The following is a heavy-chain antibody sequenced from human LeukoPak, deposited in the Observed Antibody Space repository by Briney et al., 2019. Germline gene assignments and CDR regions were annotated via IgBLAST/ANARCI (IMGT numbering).Heavy chain of an antibody. CDR3: ATVVVVAATNYYYYATDV. CDR2: IFYTGNT. V-gene: IGHV4-30-4*01. D-gene: IGHD2-15*01. Sequence: PSETLSLTCTVSGGSIRSDDYYWSWIRQPPGKGLEWIGYIFYTGNTHYNPSLQSRVTFSVDTSKNQFFLKLSSVTAADTAVYFCATVVVVAATNYYYYATDVWGQGTTVTVSS. CDR1: GGSIRSDDYY. J-gene: IGHJ6*02.